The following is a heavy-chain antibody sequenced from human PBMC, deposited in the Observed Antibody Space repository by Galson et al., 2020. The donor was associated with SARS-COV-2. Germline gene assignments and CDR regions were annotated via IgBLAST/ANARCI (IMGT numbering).Heavy chain of an antibody. CDR1: GFPFSTYS. CDR2: ISTSRTYP. V-gene: IGHV3-21*01. CDR3: ARDEGIRGYNYGGVYYGLDV. D-gene: IGHD5-18*01. Sequence: GGSPQIYRAPSGFPFSTYSLNWVPPTPGKGLELLSPISTSRTYPSHADSVKGRLNISRHNPRNSLYLQMNSLRAEDTAVYYCARDEGIRGYNYGGVYYGLDVWSQGTTVTVSS. J-gene: IGHJ6*02.